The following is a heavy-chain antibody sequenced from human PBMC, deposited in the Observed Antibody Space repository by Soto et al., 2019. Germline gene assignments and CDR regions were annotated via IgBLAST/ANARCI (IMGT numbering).Heavy chain of an antibody. CDR1: GFTFSDYS. V-gene: IGHV3-11*01. D-gene: IGHD2-2*01. J-gene: IGHJ6*04. CDR2: ISGSGSPI. CDR3: ARYFSSRRFFQYPNYYGMDV. Sequence: QVQLVESGGGLVQPGGSLRLSCAASGFTFSDYSMTWIRQAPGKGLNWVSYISGSGSPIYYAGSVRGRFTVSRDNAKNSLYLQMNNLRSEDTAVYYCARYFSSRRFFQYPNYYGMDVWGRGTTVTVSS.